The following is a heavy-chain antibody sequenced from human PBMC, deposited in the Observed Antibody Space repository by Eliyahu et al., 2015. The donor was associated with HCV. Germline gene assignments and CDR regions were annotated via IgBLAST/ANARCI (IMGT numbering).Heavy chain of an antibody. CDR1: GFTSW. CDR2: IKSKTDGGTT. V-gene: IGHV3-15*01. D-gene: IGHD3-10*01. Sequence: EVQLVESGGGLVXXGGSLRLSCAAXGFTSWXSWVRQXPGKGLEWIGRIKSKTDGGTTDYAAPVKGRFTISRDDSKSTLYLQINSLKTEDTAVYYCTTGAPGGFDYYLDVWGQGTTVTVSS. CDR3: TTGAPGGFDYYLDV. J-gene: IGHJ6*03.